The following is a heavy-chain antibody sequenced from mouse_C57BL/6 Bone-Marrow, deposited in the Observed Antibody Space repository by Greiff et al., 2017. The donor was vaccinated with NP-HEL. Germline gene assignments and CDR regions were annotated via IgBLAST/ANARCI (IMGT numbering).Heavy chain of an antibody. CDR3: ARWPPFDY. V-gene: IGHV1-42*01. CDR1: GYSFTGYY. Sequence: VQLQQSGPELVKPGASVKISCKASGYSFTGYYMNWVKQSPEKSLEWIGEINPSTGGTTYNQKFKAKATLTVDKSSNTAYMQLKSLTSEDSAVYYCARWPPFDYWGQGTTLTVSS. CDR2: INPSTGGT. J-gene: IGHJ2*01.